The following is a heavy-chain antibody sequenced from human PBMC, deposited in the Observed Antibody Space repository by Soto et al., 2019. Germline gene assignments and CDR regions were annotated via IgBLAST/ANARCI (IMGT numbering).Heavy chain of an antibody. CDR2: ISAYNGNT. D-gene: IGHD3-22*01. V-gene: IGHV1-18*01. CDR3: ARDRSRAINTMIVVATNP. J-gene: IGHJ4*03. CDR1: GYTFTSYG. Sequence: ASVKVSCKASGYTFTSYGISWVRQAPGQGLEWMGWISAYNGNTNYAQKLQGRVTMTTDTSTSTAYMELRSMRSDDTAVYYCARDRSRAINTMIVVATNPWGQGTLVPVYS.